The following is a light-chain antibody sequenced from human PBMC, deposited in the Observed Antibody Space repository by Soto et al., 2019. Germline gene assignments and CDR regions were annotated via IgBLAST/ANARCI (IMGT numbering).Light chain of an antibody. V-gene: IGKV3-20*01. CDR2: GAS. CDR1: QSVSSSY. Sequence: EIVLTQSPGTLSLSRGERATLSCRASQSVSSSYLAWYQQKPGQAPRLLIYGASSRATGIPDRFSGSGSGTDFTLTISRLEPEDFAVYYCQQYGSSPTWTIGQGTKV. CDR3: QQYGSSPTWT. J-gene: IGKJ1*01.